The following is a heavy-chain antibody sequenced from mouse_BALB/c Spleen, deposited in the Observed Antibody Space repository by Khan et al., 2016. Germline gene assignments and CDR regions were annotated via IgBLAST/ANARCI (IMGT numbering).Heavy chain of an antibody. CDR3: ARPTTATDY. CDR2: INPSTGYT. CDR1: GYTFTSYW. D-gene: IGHD1-2*01. Sequence: VQLQESGAELAKPGASVKMSCKASGYTFTSYWMHWVKQRPGQGLEWIGYINPSTGYTEYNQKFKDKATLTADKSSSTAYMQLSSLTSEDSAVYYCARPTTATDYGGQGPTLTVSS. J-gene: IGHJ2*01. V-gene: IGHV1-7*01.